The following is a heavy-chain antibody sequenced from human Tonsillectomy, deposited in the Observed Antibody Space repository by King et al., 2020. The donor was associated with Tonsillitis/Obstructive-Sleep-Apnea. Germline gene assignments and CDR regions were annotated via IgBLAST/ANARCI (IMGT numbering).Heavy chain of an antibody. V-gene: IGHV3-64D*06. Sequence: VQLVESGGGLVQPGGSLRLSCSASGFTFSRYGMHWVRQAPGKGLEYVSGISSNGHSTYYADSVKGRFAISRDNSKNTLYLQMSSLRPEDTAAYYCVKAWVLYCGGDCSTDAFDIWGQGTMVTVSS. CDR1: GFTFSRYG. J-gene: IGHJ3*02. D-gene: IGHD2-21*01. CDR2: ISSNGHST. CDR3: VKAWVLYCGGDCSTDAFDI.